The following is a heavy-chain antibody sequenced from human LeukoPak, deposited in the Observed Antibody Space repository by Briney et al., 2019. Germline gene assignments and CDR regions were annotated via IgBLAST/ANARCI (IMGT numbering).Heavy chain of an antibody. Sequence: PSETLSLTCTVSGGSINSYYWTWIRQPPGKGLEWIGNIYNSGNTNYNPSLKSRVTISVDTSKNQFSLKLNSVTAADTAVYYCARESGSYLWRSWLNPWGQGTLVTVSS. CDR1: GGSINSYY. CDR3: ARESGSYLWRSWLNP. V-gene: IGHV4-59*01. J-gene: IGHJ5*02. CDR2: IYNSGNT. D-gene: IGHD3-16*01.